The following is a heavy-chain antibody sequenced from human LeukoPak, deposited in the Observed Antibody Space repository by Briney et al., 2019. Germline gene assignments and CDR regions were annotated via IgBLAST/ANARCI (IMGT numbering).Heavy chain of an antibody. J-gene: IGHJ4*02. CDR1: GGSFSGYH. Sequence: PSETPSLTCAVHGGSFSGYHWNWIRQSPGKGLEWIGEINDRGRTNYNPSLKSRVTLSVDTSKKQFSLKLSSVTAADTAVYYCARDPTTVVTLPYYFDFWGQGTLVTVSS. D-gene: IGHD4-23*01. CDR3: ARDPTTVVTLPYYFDF. V-gene: IGHV4-34*01. CDR2: INDRGRT.